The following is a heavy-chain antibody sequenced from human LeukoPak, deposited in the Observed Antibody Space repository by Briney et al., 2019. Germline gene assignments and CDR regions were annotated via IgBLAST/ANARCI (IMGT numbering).Heavy chain of an antibody. V-gene: IGHV3-33*01. D-gene: IGHD2-15*01. J-gene: IGHJ6*01. CDR2: IWYDGSNE. Sequence: SLTLSCAASGFTFSNYDMHWVRQAPGKGLELVTLIWYDGSNEYYADSVKGRFTIYRDNYKNTLYLQMNSLSAEDTAVYYCAREVGHYYGMDVWGQGTTVTVS. CDR1: GFTFSNYD. CDR3: AREVGHYYGMDV.